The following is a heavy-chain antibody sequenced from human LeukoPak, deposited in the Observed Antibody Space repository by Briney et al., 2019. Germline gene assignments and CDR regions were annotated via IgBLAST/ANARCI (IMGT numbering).Heavy chain of an antibody. CDR1: GGSISSSNW. D-gene: IGHD3-22*01. CDR3: ARQDYYDSSGYHFDY. V-gene: IGHV4-4*02. CDR2: IYHSGST. J-gene: IGHJ4*02. Sequence: PSETLSLTCAVSGGSISSSNWWSWVRQPPGKGLEWIGEIYHSGSTNYNPSLKSRVTISVDKSNNQFSLKLSSVTAADTAVYYCARQDYYDSSGYHFDYWGQGTLVTVSS.